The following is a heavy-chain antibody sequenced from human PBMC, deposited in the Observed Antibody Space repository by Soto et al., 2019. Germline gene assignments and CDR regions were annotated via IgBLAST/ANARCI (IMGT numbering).Heavy chain of an antibody. CDR1: GGTFNTYN. CDR2: ILPIIRTT. D-gene: IGHD1-7*01. V-gene: IGHV1-69*01. J-gene: IGHJ6*02. Sequence: QVQLVQSGAEVKKPGSSVKVSCKASGGTFNTYNINWVRQAPGQGLEWMGGILPIIRTTNYAQRFQGRVTITADSSTRTAYMELTRLTSEYTAVYYCARDETGNSYYYYYGMDVWGQGTTVTVTS. CDR3: ARDETGNSYYYYYGMDV.